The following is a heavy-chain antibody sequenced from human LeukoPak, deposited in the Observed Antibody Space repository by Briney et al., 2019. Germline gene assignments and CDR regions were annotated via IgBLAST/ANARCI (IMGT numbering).Heavy chain of an antibody. Sequence: GGSLRLSCAATGFTFSSNAMSWVRQAPGKGLEWVSAVSGGGETTYYADSVKGRFTIFRDNSKNTLYLQMNSLRAEDTAVYYCAKDLKGTYGIDFWGQGTLVTVSS. CDR3: AKDLKGTYGIDF. CDR1: GFTFSSNA. CDR2: VSGGGETT. V-gene: IGHV3-23*01. J-gene: IGHJ4*02. D-gene: IGHD4-17*01.